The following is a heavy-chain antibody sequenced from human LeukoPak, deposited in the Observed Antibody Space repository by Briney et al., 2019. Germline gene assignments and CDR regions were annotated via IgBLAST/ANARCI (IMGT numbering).Heavy chain of an antibody. Sequence: GGSLRLSCEDSGVTSNTYSINWAPDAPGGGLGWVSYIDSSGGYMFYADSVKGRFTISRDNAKNSLYLQMNSLRAEDTAVYYCTNYGVYTGYYFMDVWGKGTTVTVSS. J-gene: IGHJ6*03. CDR3: TNYGVYTGYYFMDV. CDR2: IDSSGGYM. D-gene: IGHD4-17*01. V-gene: IGHV3-21*06. CDR1: GVTSNTYS.